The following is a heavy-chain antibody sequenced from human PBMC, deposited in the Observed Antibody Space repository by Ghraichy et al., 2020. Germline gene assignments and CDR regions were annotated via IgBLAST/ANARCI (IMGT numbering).Heavy chain of an antibody. Sequence: GGSLRLSCVASGFTFSSFAMSWVRQAPGKGLEWVSAIRVSGRTYYADSVKGRFTISRDNSKNTLYLQMNSLRAEDTAVYYCAKDQRYNSGWGQGTLVTVSS. J-gene: IGHJ4*02. CDR2: IRVSGRT. D-gene: IGHD6-19*01. V-gene: IGHV3-23*01. CDR1: GFTFSSFA. CDR3: AKDQRYNSG.